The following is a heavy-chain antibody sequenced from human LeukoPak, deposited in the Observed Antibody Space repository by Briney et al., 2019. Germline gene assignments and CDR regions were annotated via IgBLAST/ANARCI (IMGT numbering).Heavy chain of an antibody. CDR2: IYSGGST. CDR1: GFTVSSNY. J-gene: IGHJ4*02. CDR3: AGLHSSGYSLDY. Sequence: GGSLRLSCAASGFTVSSNYMSWVRQAPGKGLEWVSVIYSGGSTYYADSVKGRFTISRDNSKNTLHLQMNSLRAEDTAVYYCAGLHSSGYSLDYWGQGTLVTVSS. D-gene: IGHD3-22*01. V-gene: IGHV3-53*01.